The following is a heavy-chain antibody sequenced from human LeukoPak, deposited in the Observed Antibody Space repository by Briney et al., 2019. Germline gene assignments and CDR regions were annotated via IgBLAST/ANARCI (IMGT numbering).Heavy chain of an antibody. D-gene: IGHD3-10*01. CDR1: GCTFTGYY. CDR3: AREQMVRGVVSGSGRAPYYYYGMDV. J-gene: IGHJ6*02. CDR2: INPNSGGT. Sequence: GASVKVSCKASGCTFTGYYMHWVRQAPGQGLEWMGWINPNSGGTNYAQKFQGRVTMTRDTSISTAYMELSRLRSDDTAVYYCAREQMVRGVVSGSGRAPYYYYGMDVWGQGTTVTVSS. V-gene: IGHV1-2*02.